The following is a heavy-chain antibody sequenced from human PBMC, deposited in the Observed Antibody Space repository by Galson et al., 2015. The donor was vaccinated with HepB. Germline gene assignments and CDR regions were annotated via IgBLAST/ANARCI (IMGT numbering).Heavy chain of an antibody. D-gene: IGHD3-3*02. CDR3: VRGPLLGGLDY. CDR1: GGSISGYY. CDR2: INPSGST. Sequence: SETLSLTCTVSGGSISGYYWSWIRQPPGKGLGWLGEINPSGSTNFNPSLKSRVTISVDTSKNQFSLKLTSVTAADTAVYYCVRGPLLGGLDYWGQGTLVTVSS. J-gene: IGHJ4*02. V-gene: IGHV4-34*01.